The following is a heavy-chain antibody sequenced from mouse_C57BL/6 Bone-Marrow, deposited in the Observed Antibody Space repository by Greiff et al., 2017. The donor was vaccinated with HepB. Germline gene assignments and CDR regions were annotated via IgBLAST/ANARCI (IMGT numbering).Heavy chain of an antibody. V-gene: IGHV1-76*01. CDR2: IYPGSGNT. D-gene: IGHD1-1*01. CDR3: ASRFDYYGSSYNYFDY. J-gene: IGHJ2*01. Sequence: QVQLQQSGAELVRPGASVELSCKASGYTFTDYYINWVKQRPGQGLEWIARIYPGSGNTYYNEKFKGKATLTAEKSSSTAYMQLSSLTSEDSAVYFCASRFDYYGSSYNYFDYWGQGTTLTVSS. CDR1: GYTFTDYY.